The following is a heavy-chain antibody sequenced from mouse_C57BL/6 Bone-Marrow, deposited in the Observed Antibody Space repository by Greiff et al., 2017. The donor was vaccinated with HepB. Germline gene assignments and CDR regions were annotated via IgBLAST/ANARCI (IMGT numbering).Heavy chain of an antibody. CDR1: GYTFTSYW. J-gene: IGHJ2*01. Sequence: QVHVKQPGAELVRPGTSVKLSCKASGYTFTSYWMHWVKQRPGQGLEWIGVIDPSDSYTNYNQKFKGKATLTVDTSSSTAYMQLSSLTSEDSAVYYCASHYGSSYVDYWGQGTTLTVSS. CDR2: IDPSDSYT. CDR3: ASHYGSSYVDY. D-gene: IGHD1-1*01. V-gene: IGHV1-59*01.